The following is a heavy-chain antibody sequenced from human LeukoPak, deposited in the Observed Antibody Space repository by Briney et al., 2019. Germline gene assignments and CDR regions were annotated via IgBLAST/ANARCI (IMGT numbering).Heavy chain of an antibody. V-gene: IGHV1-69*13. CDR3: AREGIAARPTTNYYYYGMDV. CDR1: GGTFSSYA. D-gene: IGHD6-6*01. Sequence: SVKVSCKASGGTFSSYAISWVRQAPGQGLEWMGGIIPVFGTANYAQKFQGRVTITADESTSTAYMELSSLRSEDTAVYYCAREGIAARPTTNYYYYGMDVWGQGTTVTVSS. J-gene: IGHJ6*02. CDR2: IIPVFGTA.